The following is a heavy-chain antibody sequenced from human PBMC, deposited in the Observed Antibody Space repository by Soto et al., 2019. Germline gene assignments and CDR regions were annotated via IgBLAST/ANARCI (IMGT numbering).Heavy chain of an antibody. CDR2: VSAGDDMT. D-gene: IGHD3-10*01. V-gene: IGHV3-23*01. CDR1: GFTFSSYA. J-gene: IGHJ6*02. Sequence: QLLESWGHLVQPGGSLRLSCADSGFTFSSYAMSWVRQAPGKGLEGVSSVSAGDDMTYYSDSVKGRFTISRDNSNNTVLLQMNSLRIEDSALSYCALVVRGGSGAPTSYYYSGLDVRGPGTTVTVS. CDR3: ALVVRGGSGAPTSYYYSGLDV.